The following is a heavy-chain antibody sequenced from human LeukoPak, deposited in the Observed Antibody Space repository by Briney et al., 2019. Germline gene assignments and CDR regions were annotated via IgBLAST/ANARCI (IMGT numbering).Heavy chain of an antibody. CDR2: IKGRSDTI. V-gene: IGHV3-48*01. J-gene: IGHJ5*02. CDR1: GFIFNNYG. CDR3: VRGQGAHDNWFDP. Sequence: GGSLRLTCTASGFIFNNYGMNWVRQAPGKGLEWISYIKGRSDTIHYADSVKGRFTISRDHAKNTLSLQMTSLRAEDTAIYYCVRGQGAHDNWFDPWGQGTLVTVAS. D-gene: IGHD4/OR15-4a*01.